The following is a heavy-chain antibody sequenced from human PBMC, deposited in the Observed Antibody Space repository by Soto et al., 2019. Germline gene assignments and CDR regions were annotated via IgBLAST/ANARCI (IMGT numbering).Heavy chain of an antibody. J-gene: IGHJ4*02. Sequence: SETLSLTCTVSGGSISSYYWSWIRQPPGKGLEWIGYIYSSGSTYYNPSLKSRVTISVDTSQNQFSLKLSSVAAADTAVYFCARYGSGTYYPTTFDSWGQGTLVTVSS. CDR1: GGSISSYY. D-gene: IGHD3-10*01. V-gene: IGHV4-59*06. CDR2: IYSSGST. CDR3: ARYGSGTYYPTTFDS.